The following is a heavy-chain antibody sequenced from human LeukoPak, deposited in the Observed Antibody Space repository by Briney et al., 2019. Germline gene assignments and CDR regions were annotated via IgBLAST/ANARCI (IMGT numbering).Heavy chain of an antibody. Sequence: SETLSLTCTVSGGSISSSSYYWGWIRQPPGKGLEWIGSIYYSGSTYYNPSLKSRVTISVDTSKNQFSLKLSSVTAADTAVYYCASNSFLFRKRGHTDYWGQGTLVTVSS. CDR1: GGSISSSSYY. D-gene: IGHD2/OR15-2a*01. CDR2: IYYSGST. CDR3: ASNSFLFRKRGHTDY. J-gene: IGHJ4*02. V-gene: IGHV4-39*01.